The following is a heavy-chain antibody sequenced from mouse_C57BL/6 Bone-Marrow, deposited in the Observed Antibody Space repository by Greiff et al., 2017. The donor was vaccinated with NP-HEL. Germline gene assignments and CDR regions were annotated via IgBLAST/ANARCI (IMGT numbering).Heavy chain of an antibody. CDR2: INPGSGGT. V-gene: IGHV1-54*01. J-gene: IGHJ1*03. CDR3: ARCGYWYFDV. CDR1: GYAFTNYL. Sequence: VKLQESGAELVRPGTSVKVSCKASGYAFTNYLIEWVKQRPGQGLEWIGVINPGSGGTNYNEKFKGKATLTADKSSSTAYMQLSSLTSEDSAVYFCARCGYWYFDVWGTGTTVTVSS.